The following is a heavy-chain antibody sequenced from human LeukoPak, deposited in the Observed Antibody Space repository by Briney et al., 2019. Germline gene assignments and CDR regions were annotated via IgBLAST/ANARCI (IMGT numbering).Heavy chain of an antibody. CDR1: GGSISSGSYY. CDR3: ARAYPTTPRYNWFDP. J-gene: IGHJ5*02. CDR2: IYTSGTSGST. Sequence: SETLSLTCTVSGGSISSGSYYWSWIRQPAGKGLEWIGRIYTSGTSGSTNYNPSLKSRVTISVDTSKNQFSLKLSSVTAADTAVYYCARAYPTTPRYNWFDPWGQGTLVTVSS. D-gene: IGHD4-17*01. V-gene: IGHV4-61*02.